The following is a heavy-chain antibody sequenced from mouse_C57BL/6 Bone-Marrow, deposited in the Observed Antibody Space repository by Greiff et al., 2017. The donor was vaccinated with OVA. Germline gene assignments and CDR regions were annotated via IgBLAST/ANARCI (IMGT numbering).Heavy chain of an antibody. Sequence: EVLLVESGGGLVKPGGSLTLSCAASGFTFSSYAMSWVRQTPEKRLEWVATISDGGSYTYYPDNVKGRFTISRDNAKNNLYLQMSHLKSEDTARYYCAREGWLLRDWGQGTTLTVSS. V-gene: IGHV5-4*01. J-gene: IGHJ2*01. CDR3: AREGWLLRD. D-gene: IGHD2-3*01. CDR1: GFTFSSYA. CDR2: ISDGGSYT.